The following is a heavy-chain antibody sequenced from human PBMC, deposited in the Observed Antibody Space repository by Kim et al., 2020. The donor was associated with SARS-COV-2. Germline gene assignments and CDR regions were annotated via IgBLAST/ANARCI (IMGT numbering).Heavy chain of an antibody. D-gene: IGHD6-13*01. CDR3: AGGRLAAAGYRGDMVWFDP. V-gene: IGHV4-34*01. Sequence: SETLSLTCAVYGGSFSGYYWSWIRQPPGKGLEWIGEINHSGSTNYNPSLKSRVTISVDTSKNQFSLKLSSVTAADTAVYYCAGGRLAAAGYRGDMVWFDPWGQGTLVTVSS. CDR1: GGSFSGYY. CDR2: INHSGST. J-gene: IGHJ5*02.